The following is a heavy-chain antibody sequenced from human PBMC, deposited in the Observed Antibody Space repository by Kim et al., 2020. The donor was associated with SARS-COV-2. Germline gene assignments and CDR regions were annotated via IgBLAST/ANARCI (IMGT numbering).Heavy chain of an antibody. Sequence: SETLSLTCAVYGGSFSGYYWSWIRQPPGKGLEWIGEINHSGSTNYNPSLKSRVTISVDTSKNQFSLKLSSVTAADTAVYYCARDARFWSGYYTPYYFDYWGQGTLVTVSS. CDR2: INHSGST. D-gene: IGHD3-3*01. CDR1: GGSFSGYY. V-gene: IGHV4-34*01. CDR3: ARDARFWSGYYTPYYFDY. J-gene: IGHJ4*02.